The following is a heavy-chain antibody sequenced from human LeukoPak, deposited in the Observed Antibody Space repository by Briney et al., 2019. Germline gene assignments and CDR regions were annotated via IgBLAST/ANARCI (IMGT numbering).Heavy chain of an antibody. Sequence: PGGSLRLSCAASGFTFSSYSMNWVRQAPGKGLEWVSSISSSSGYIYYADSVKGRFTISRDNAKNSLYLQMNSLRAEDTAVYYCASTITMVRGVPWNVWGQGTTVTVSS. V-gene: IGHV3-21*01. CDR3: ASTITMVRGVPWNV. CDR1: GFTFSSYS. D-gene: IGHD3-10*01. J-gene: IGHJ6*02. CDR2: ISSSSGYI.